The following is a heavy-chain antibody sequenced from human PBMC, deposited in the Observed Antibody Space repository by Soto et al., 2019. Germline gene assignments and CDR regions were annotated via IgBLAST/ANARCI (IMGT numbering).Heavy chain of an antibody. CDR3: ARLYCSSTTSCYIWEFYFDY. Sequence: PSETLSLTCTVSGGSISSNSYYWGWIRQPPGKGLEWIGSIYYSGNTYYNPSLKSRVTISVDTSKNQFSLKLSSVTAADTAVYFCARLYCSSTTSCYIWEFYFDYWGQGTLVTVSS. CDR1: GGSISSNSYY. V-gene: IGHV4-39*01. D-gene: IGHD2-2*01. CDR2: IYYSGNT. J-gene: IGHJ4*02.